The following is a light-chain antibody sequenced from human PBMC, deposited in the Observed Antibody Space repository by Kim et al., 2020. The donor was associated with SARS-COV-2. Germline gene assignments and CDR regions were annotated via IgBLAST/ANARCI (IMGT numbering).Light chain of an antibody. CDR2: KVS. V-gene: IGLV2-18*02. CDR1: RRRLRLYRP. Sequence: PSAPPACLRTRRRLRLYRPLSRYHHPPDRAPNHLTYKVSSRPSGFPDRLPQSKSDNTASLTIAGLEAEDEADYYYFSWRISNHYVFGTGTKVTVL. CDR3: FSWRISNHYV. J-gene: IGLJ1*01.